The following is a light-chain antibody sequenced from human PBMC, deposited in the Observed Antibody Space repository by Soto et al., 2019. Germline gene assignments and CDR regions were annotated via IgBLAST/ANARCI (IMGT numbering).Light chain of an antibody. CDR1: QSVSNN. V-gene: IGKV3-15*01. Sequence: EIVLTQSPGTLSLSPGERATLSCRASQSVSNNYLAWYKQKPGQAPRLLSYGASTRATGSPARFSGSGSGTEFTLTISSLQSEDFAVYYCQQYNGWPITFGQGTRLEIK. CDR2: GAS. J-gene: IGKJ5*01. CDR3: QQYNGWPIT.